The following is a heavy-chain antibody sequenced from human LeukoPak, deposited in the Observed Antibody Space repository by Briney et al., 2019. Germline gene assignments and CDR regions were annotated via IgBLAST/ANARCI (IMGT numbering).Heavy chain of an antibody. CDR2: MKGTGET. Sequence: PGGSLRLSCAASGLSFTTFAMSWVRQGPARRLEWVSSMKGTGETFYADSVKGRFTLSRDSSRNTVHLQLNNLRVEDTAIYYCARASWVSTTDAVRWGQGTLVTVSS. V-gene: IGHV3-23*01. J-gene: IGHJ4*02. D-gene: IGHD1-14*01. CDR3: ARASWVSTTDAVR. CDR1: GLSFTTFA.